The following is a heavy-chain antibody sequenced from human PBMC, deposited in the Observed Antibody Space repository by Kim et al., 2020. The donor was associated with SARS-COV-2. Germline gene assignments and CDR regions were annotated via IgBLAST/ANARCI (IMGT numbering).Heavy chain of an antibody. J-gene: IGHJ3*02. V-gene: IGHV4-61*02. Sequence: TPSLVDRVTISVDTSKSQFSLKLSSVTAADTAMYYCARVGSGSFTAFDIWGQGTMVTVSS. D-gene: IGHD6-13*01. CDR3: ARVGSGSFTAFDI.